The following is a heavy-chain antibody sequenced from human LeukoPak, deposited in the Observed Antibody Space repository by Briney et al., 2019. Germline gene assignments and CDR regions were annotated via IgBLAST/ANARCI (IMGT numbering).Heavy chain of an antibody. CDR3: VRDESWAFDF. CDR1: GFTFSVYP. V-gene: IGHV3-48*01. Sequence: PGGSLRLSCAASGFTFSVYPMNWVRQAPGKGLEWLSNIRDSGTEMYYADSVKGRFTITRDNAKNSLYLQMDGLRVEDTAVYFCVRDESWAFDFWGQGTLVTVSS. D-gene: IGHD6-13*01. CDR2: IRDSGTEM. J-gene: IGHJ4*02.